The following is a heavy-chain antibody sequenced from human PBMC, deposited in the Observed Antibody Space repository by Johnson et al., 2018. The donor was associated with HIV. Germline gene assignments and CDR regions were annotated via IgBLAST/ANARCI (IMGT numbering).Heavy chain of an antibody. CDR3: ATHYYDSINAFDI. J-gene: IGHJ3*02. Sequence: QLVESGGGVVRPGGSLRLSCEGSGFMFDDYGMHWVRQAPGTGLEWVAVISYDGSNKYYADSVKGRFTISRDNSKNTLYLQMNSLRAEDTAVYCCATHYYDSINAFDIWGQGTMVTVSS. D-gene: IGHD3-22*01. CDR1: GFMFDDYG. V-gene: IGHV3-30*03. CDR2: ISYDGSNK.